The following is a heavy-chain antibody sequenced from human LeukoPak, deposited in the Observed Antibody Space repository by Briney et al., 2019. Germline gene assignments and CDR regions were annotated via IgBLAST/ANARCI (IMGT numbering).Heavy chain of an antibody. CDR3: ARARGPTDYYDSSGYGGELGY. J-gene: IGHJ4*02. D-gene: IGHD3-22*01. Sequence: GGSLRLSCAASGFTFSSYEMNWVRQAPGKGLEWVSYISSSGSTIYYADSVKGRFTISRDNAKNSLYLQMNSLRAGDTAVYYCARARGPTDYYDSSGYGGELGYWGQGTLVTVSS. CDR2: ISSSGSTI. CDR1: GFTFSSYE. V-gene: IGHV3-48*03.